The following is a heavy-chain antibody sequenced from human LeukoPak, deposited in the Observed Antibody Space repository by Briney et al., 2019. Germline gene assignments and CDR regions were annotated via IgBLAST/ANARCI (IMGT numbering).Heavy chain of an antibody. Sequence: GGSLRLSCAASGFTFSSYAMSWVRQAPGKGLEWVSATSGSGGSTYYADSVKGRFTISRDNSKNTLYLQMNSLRAEDTAVYYCAKDSSFRDYYDSSGYWKMAGADYWGQGTLVTVSS. CDR1: GFTFSSYA. J-gene: IGHJ4*02. CDR2: TSGSGGST. D-gene: IGHD3-22*01. CDR3: AKDSSFRDYYDSSGYWKMAGADY. V-gene: IGHV3-23*01.